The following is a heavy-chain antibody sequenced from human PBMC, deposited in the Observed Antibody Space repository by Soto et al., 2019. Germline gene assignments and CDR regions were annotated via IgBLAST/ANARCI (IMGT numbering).Heavy chain of an antibody. D-gene: IGHD3-3*01. J-gene: IGHJ5*02. Sequence: SETLSLTCTVSGGSISSGDYYWSWIRQPPGKGLEWIGYIYYSGSTYYNPSLKSRVTISVDTSKNQFSLKLSSVTAADTAVYYCARVREWLLRSEGWFDPWGQGTLVTVSS. V-gene: IGHV4-30-4*01. CDR3: ARVREWLLRSEGWFDP. CDR1: GGSISSGDYY. CDR2: IYYSGST.